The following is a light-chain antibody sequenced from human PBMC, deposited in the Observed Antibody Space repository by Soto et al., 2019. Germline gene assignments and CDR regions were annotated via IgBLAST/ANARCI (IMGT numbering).Light chain of an antibody. CDR2: DAS. CDR1: QSISSC. CDR3: QQYNSYHQT. J-gene: IGKJ1*01. Sequence: DIQMTQSPSTLSASVGDRVTITCRAIQSISSCLALYQQKPGKAPQPLIYDASSLESGVTSRFSGSGTGTAVTLTISSLQPDAFATYYCQQYNSYHQTFGQGTKVEIK. V-gene: IGKV1-5*01.